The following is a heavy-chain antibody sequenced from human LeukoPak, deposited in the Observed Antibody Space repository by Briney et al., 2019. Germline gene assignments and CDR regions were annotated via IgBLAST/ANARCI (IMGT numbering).Heavy chain of an antibody. CDR3: ARNTYYYDSSGYLEAGPFDI. CDR2: ISSSGASK. Sequence: GGSLRLSCAASGFTFGSYAMGWVRRAPEKGLEWFSAISSSGASKYYADSVKGRFTISRDNSKNTLYLQMNSPRAEDTAVYYCARNTYYYDSSGYLEAGPFDIWGQGTTVTVSS. D-gene: IGHD3-22*01. V-gene: IGHV3-23*01. CDR1: GFTFGSYA. J-gene: IGHJ3*02.